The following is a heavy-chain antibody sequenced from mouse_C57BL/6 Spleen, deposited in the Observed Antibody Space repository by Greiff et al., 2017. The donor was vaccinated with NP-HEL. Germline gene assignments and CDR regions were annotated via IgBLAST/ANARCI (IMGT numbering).Heavy chain of an antibody. CDR2: IDPSDSET. V-gene: IGHV1-52*01. Sequence: QVQLQQPGAELVRPGSSVKLSCKASGHTFTSYWMHWVKQRPIQGLEWIGNIDPSDSETHYNQKFKDKATLTVDKSSSTAYMQLSSLTSEDSAVYYCARRGYGSGYYFDYWGQGTTLTVSS. J-gene: IGHJ2*01. D-gene: IGHD1-1*01. CDR3: ARRGYGSGYYFDY. CDR1: GHTFTSYW.